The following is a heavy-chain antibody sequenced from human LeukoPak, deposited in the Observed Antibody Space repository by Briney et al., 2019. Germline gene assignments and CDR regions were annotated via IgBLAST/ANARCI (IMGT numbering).Heavy chain of an antibody. Sequence: PSETLSLTCAVYGGSFRGYYWSWIRQPPGKGLELIGEIHHSGSTNYNPSLKSRVTLSVDTSNNQFSLKLSSVTAADTAVYYCARGRKYYYFWSGYYEEVNDFDYWGQGTLVTVSS. D-gene: IGHD3-3*01. CDR3: ARGRKYYYFWSGYYEEVNDFDY. V-gene: IGHV4-34*01. CDR2: IHHSGST. J-gene: IGHJ4*02. CDR1: GGSFRGYY.